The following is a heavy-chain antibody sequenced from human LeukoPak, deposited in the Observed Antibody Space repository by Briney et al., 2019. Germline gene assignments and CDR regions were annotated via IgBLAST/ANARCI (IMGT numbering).Heavy chain of an antibody. D-gene: IGHD5-12*01. V-gene: IGHV4-34*01. CDR2: INHSGST. CDR1: GFTVSNSY. J-gene: IGHJ4*02. Sequence: GSLRLSCAASGFTVSNSYMSWVRQPPGKGLEWIGEINHSGSTNYNPSLKSRVTISVDTSKNQFSLKLSSVTAADTAVYYCARWGELDSGYDFDYWGQGTLVTVSS. CDR3: ARWGELDSGYDFDY.